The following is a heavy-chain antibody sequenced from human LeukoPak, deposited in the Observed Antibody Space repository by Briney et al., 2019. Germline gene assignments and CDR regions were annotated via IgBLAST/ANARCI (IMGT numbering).Heavy chain of an antibody. CDR1: GFTFSSYA. CDR2: ISGSGGST. CDR3: ARVAYCGGDCYSPHFDY. J-gene: IGHJ4*02. D-gene: IGHD2-21*02. V-gene: IGHV3-23*01. Sequence: SGGSLRLSCAASGFTFSSYAMSWVRQAPGKGLEWVSAISGSGGSTYYADSVKGRFTISRDNSKNTLYLQMNSLRAEDTAVYYCARVAYCGGDCYSPHFDYWGQGTLVTVSS.